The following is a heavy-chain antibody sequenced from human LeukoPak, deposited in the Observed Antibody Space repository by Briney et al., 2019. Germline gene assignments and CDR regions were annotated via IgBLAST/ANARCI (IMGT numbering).Heavy chain of an antibody. V-gene: IGHV3-13*01. CDR2: IGVGGDT. D-gene: IGHD4-11*01. J-gene: IGHJ4*02. CDR3: AKAFDYNGLRGEGGSFDC. Sequence: GGSLRLSCVASGFNFSKNDMHWVRQTTERGLEWVSAIGVGGDTYYSDPVNGRFTISRDNGKTSVYLQMNSLRAGDPAVYFCAKAFDYNGLRGEGGSFDCWGQGALVTVSS. CDR1: GFNFSKND.